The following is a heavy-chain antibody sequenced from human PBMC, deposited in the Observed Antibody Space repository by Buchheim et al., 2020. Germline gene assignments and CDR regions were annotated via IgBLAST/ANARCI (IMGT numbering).Heavy chain of an antibody. D-gene: IGHD6-19*01. CDR2: IYSSGST. V-gene: IGHV4-61*02. CDR3: ARGRYSGGWSAMDY. J-gene: IGHJ4*02. Sequence: QVQLQESGPGLVKPSQTLSLTCTVSGGSIGSGSYYWCWIRQPAGKVLERIGRIYSSGSTNYTPSLNSLITISVDTSKNLSSLKLSSVTAADTAVYYCARGRYSGGWSAMDYWGQGTL. CDR1: GGSIGSGSYY.